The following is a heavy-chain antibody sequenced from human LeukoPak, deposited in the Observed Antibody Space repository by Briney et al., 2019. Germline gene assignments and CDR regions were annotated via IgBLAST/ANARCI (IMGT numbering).Heavy chain of an antibody. V-gene: IGHV3-30*02. CDR3: AKAAGWLLAYYYYYMDV. D-gene: IGHD3-22*01. Sequence: GGSLRLSCAASGFTFSSYGMHWVRQAPGKGLEWVAFIRYDGSNKYYADSVKGRFTISRDNSKNTLYLQMNSLRAEDTAVYYCAKAAGWLLAYYYYYMDVWGKGTTVTVSS. CDR1: GFTFSSYG. J-gene: IGHJ6*03. CDR2: IRYDGSNK.